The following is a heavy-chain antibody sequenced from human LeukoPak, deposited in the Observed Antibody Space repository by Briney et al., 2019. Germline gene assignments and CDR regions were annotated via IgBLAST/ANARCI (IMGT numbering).Heavy chain of an antibody. V-gene: IGHV1-2*02. CDR3: ARAATIFGVVPLYFDY. Sequence: ASVKVSCKASGYTFTGYYMHWVRQAPGQGLEWMGWINPNSGGTNYAQKFQGRVTMTRDTSISTAYMELSRLRSDDTAVYYCARAATIFGVVPLYFDYWGREPWSPSPQ. CDR2: INPNSGGT. D-gene: IGHD3-3*01. J-gene: IGHJ4*02. CDR1: GYTFTGYY.